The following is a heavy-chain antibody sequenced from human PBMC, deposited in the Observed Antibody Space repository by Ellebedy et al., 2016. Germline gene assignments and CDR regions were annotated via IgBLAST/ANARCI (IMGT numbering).Heavy chain of an antibody. D-gene: IGHD1-14*01. CDR2: INEDGSEQ. CDR1: DFAFSKFW. J-gene: IGHJ4*02. V-gene: IGHV3-7*01. CDR3: AKPVEYGLRDLPPFDY. Sequence: GESLKISCAASDFAFSKFWMSWVRQAPGTGLEWVANINEDGSEQYYVDSVKGRFTISRDNARNTLYLQMNSLRAEDTAVYYCAKPVEYGLRDLPPFDYWGQGTLVTVPS.